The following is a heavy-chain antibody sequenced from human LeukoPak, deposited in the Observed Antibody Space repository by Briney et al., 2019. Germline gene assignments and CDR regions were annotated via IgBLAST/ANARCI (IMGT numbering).Heavy chain of an antibody. CDR1: GFAFSSYA. CDR2: ISGSGGNT. V-gene: IGHV3-23*01. Sequence: GGSLRLSCAASGFAFSSYAMSWVREAPGKGLEWVSSISGSGGNTHYADSMKGRFTISRDNSKITLYLQMSSLRVEDTAVYYCAKDSDAVTTCLDSWGQGTLVAVSS. CDR3: AKDSDAVTTCLDS. J-gene: IGHJ4*02. D-gene: IGHD4-17*01.